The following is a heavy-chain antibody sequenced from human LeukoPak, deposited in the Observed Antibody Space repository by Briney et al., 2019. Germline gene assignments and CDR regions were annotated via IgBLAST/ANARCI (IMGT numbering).Heavy chain of an antibody. J-gene: IGHJ5*02. V-gene: IGHV4-4*09. CDR3: ARAGTRTTVTFDP. CDR2: IYASGIT. D-gene: IGHD1-1*01. Sequence: PSETLSLTCTVSGDSISYYYWGWIRQTPGKGLEWLGYIYASGITNYNPSLKSRVTMSVDTSKNQFSLKLSSVTAADTAVYYCARAGTRTTVTFDPWGQGTLVTVSS. CDR1: GDSISYYY.